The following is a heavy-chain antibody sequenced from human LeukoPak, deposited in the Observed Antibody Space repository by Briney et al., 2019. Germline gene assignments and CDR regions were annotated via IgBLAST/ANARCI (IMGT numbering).Heavy chain of an antibody. CDR3: ARAVVVDIVATKLDY. Sequence: GGSLRLSCAASGFTFSSYAMSWVRQAPGKGLEWVSAISGSGGSTYYADSVKGRFTISRDNSKNTLYLQMNSLRAEDTAVYYCARAVVVDIVATKLDYWGQGTLVTVSS. CDR2: ISGSGGST. J-gene: IGHJ4*02. V-gene: IGHV3-23*01. D-gene: IGHD5-12*01. CDR1: GFTFSSYA.